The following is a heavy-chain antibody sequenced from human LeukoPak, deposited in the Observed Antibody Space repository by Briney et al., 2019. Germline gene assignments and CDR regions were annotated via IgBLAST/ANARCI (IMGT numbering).Heavy chain of an antibody. CDR1: GFTFSTYG. V-gene: IGHV3-21*01. Sequence: PGGSLRLSCAASGFTFSTYGMNWVRQAPGKGLEWVSAISAGGGNTYYADSVKGRFTISRDNAKNSLYLQMNSLRAEDTAVYYCARDPRGDYSVDYWGQGTLVTVSS. D-gene: IGHD4-11*01. J-gene: IGHJ4*02. CDR2: ISAGGGNT. CDR3: ARDPRGDYSVDY.